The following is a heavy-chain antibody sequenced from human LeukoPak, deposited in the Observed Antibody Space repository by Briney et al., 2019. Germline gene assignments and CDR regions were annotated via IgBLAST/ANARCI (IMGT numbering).Heavy chain of an antibody. D-gene: IGHD3-3*01. CDR1: GFTFNNYA. CDR3: ARDTSRFWSGFYGMDV. Sequence: PGGSLRLSCVTSGFTFNNYAMSWVRQAPGKGLEWVSVIYSGGSTYYADSVKGRFTISRDNSKNTLYLQMNSLRAEDTAVYYCARDTSRFWSGFYGMDVWGQGTTVTVSS. V-gene: IGHV3-53*01. J-gene: IGHJ6*02. CDR2: IYSGGST.